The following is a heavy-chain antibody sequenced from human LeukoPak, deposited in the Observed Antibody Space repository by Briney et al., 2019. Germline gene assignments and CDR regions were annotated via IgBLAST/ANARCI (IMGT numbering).Heavy chain of an antibody. D-gene: IGHD3-22*01. CDR1: GGSFSGYY. J-gene: IGHJ6*02. Sequence: SETLSLTCAVYGGSFSGYYWSWIRQPPGKGLEWIGEINHSGSTNYNPSPKSRVTISVDTSKNQFSLKLSSVTAADTAVYYCARAIGYYDSSGYRYYYYYGMDVWGQGTTVTVSS. CDR3: ARAIGYYDSSGYRYYYYYGMDV. CDR2: INHSGST. V-gene: IGHV4-34*01.